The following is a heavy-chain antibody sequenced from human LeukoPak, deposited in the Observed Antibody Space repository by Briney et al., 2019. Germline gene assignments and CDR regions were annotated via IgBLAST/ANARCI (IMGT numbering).Heavy chain of an antibody. Sequence: ASVKVSCKASGYTFTCYYMHWMRQAPGQGLEWMGWINPNSGGTNYAQKFQGRVTMTRDTSISTAYMELSRLRSDDTAVYYCARVSIVVVPAAWFDPWGQGTLVTVSS. V-gene: IGHV1-2*02. J-gene: IGHJ5*02. CDR3: ARVSIVVVPAAWFDP. D-gene: IGHD2-2*01. CDR1: GYTFTCYY. CDR2: INPNSGGT.